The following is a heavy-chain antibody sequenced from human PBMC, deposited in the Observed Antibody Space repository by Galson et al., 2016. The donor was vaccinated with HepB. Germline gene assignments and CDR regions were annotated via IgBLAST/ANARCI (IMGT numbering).Heavy chain of an antibody. D-gene: IGHD2-21*01. CDR1: GDSVSSRSAT. CDR2: TYHRSKWFN. Sequence: CAISGDSVSSRSATWNWIRLSPSRGLEWLGRTYHRSKWFNDSAEAMKSRMAINSDTSKNQFSQQLNSMTPDDSAIYYCARRECGVGFDHWGQGIRVTVSS. J-gene: IGHJ4*02. V-gene: IGHV6-1*01. CDR3: ARRECGVGFDH.